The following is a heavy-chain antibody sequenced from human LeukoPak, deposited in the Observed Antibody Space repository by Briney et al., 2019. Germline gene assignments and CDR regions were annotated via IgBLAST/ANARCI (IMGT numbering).Heavy chain of an antibody. CDR2: ISYDGSNQ. CDR3: AKPRGGDSWAFDF. D-gene: IGHD2-21*02. J-gene: IGHJ3*01. V-gene: IGHV3-30*18. CDR1: GFTFIGYG. Sequence: GRSLRLSCEASGFTFIGYGMHWVRQAPGNGLEWVAGISYDGSNQYYTDSVKGRFTISRDDSKNTLYLQMNSLRPEDTAVYYCAKPRGGDSWAFDFWGQGTMVTVS.